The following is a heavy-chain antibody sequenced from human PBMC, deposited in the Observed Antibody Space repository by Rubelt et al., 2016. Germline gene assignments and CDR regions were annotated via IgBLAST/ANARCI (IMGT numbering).Heavy chain of an antibody. J-gene: IGHJ4*02. CDR1: GYTFTSYY. CDR3: AREQETTVTIEGVLGY. Sequence: QVQLVQSGAEVKKPGASVKVSCKASGYTFTSYYMHWVRQAPGQGLEWMGIINPSGGSTSYAQSFQGRVTMTRDTSTSTVYMELSSLRSEDTAVYYCAREQETTVTIEGVLGYWGQGTLVTVSS. D-gene: IGHD4-17*01. CDR2: INPSGGST. V-gene: IGHV1-46*01.